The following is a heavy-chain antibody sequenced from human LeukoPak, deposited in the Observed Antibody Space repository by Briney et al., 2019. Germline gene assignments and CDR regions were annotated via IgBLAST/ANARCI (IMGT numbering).Heavy chain of an antibody. CDR2: LYSGGST. D-gene: IGHD3-10*01. CDR1: GFTFSSNY. CDR3: VRDGYGSGSYFDY. J-gene: IGHJ4*02. V-gene: IGHV3-66*01. Sequence: GGSLRLSCAASGFTFSSNYMSWVRQAPGKGLEWVSVLYSGGSTYYADSVKGRFTISRDNSKNTLYLQMNSLRAEDTAVYYCVRDGYGSGSYFDYWGQGTLVTVSS.